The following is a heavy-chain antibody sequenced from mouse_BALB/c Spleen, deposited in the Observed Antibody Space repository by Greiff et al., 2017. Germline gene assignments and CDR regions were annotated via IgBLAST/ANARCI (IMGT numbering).Heavy chain of an antibody. V-gene: IGHV1-5*01. Sequence: VQLQQSGTVLARPGASVKMSCKASGYSFTSYWMHWVKQRPGQGLEWIGAIYPGNSDTSYNQKFKGKAKLTAVTSASTAYMELSSLTNEDSAVYYCTRSAGMGYFDYWGQGTTLTVSS. CDR1: GYSFTSYW. J-gene: IGHJ2*01. D-gene: IGHD4-1*01. CDR2: IYPGNSDT. CDR3: TRSAGMGYFDY.